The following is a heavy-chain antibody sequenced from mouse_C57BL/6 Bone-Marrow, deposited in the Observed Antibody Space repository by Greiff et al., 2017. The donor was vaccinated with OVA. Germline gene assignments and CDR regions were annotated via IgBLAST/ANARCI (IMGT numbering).Heavy chain of an antibody. J-gene: IGHJ2*01. CDR2: ISNGGGST. CDR1: GFTFSDYY. D-gene: IGHD3-3*01. V-gene: IGHV5-12*01. CDR3: ARRAGGYFDY. Sequence: EVMLVESGGGLVQPGGSLKLSCAASGFTFSDYYMYWVRQTPEKRLEWVAYISNGGGSTYYPDTVKGRFTISRDNAKNTLYLQMSRLKSEDTAMYYCARRAGGYFDYWGQGTTLTVSS.